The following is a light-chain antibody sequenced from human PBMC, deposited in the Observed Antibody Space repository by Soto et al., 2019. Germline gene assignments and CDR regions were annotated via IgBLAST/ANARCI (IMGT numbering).Light chain of an antibody. V-gene: IGKV1-9*01. Sequence: DIQLTQSPAFLSASVGGRVTITCRASQGIAGSLAWYQQKPGKPPKLLIYAESTLQSGVPSRFSGSGSGTRGTLTISSLQPEDFETYYCQQVKSYHRNFGVGTKGDI. CDR2: AES. J-gene: IGKJ4*01. CDR1: QGIAGS. CDR3: QQVKSYHRN.